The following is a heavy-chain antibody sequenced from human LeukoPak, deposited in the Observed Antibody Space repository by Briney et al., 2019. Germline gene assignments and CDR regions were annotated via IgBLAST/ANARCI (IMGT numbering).Heavy chain of an antibody. CDR2: ISYDGSNK. V-gene: IGHV3-30*18. Sequence: GGSLRLSCAASGFTFSSYGMHWVRQAPGKGLEWVAVISYDGSNKYYADSVKGRFTISRDNSKNTLYLQMNSLRAEDTAVYYYAKDGPNSSGWLPYLDYWGQGTLVTVSS. CDR3: AKDGPNSSGWLPYLDY. D-gene: IGHD6-19*01. J-gene: IGHJ4*02. CDR1: GFTFSSYG.